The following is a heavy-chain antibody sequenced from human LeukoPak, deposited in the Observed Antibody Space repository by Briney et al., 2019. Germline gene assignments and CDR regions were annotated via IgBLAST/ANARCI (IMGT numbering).Heavy chain of an antibody. Sequence: SETLSLTCTVSGGSISSYYWSWIRQPPGKGLEWIGYIYYSGSTNYNPSLKSRVTISVDTSKNQFSLKLSSVTAADTAVYYCARAPQDEYFDYWGQGTLVTVSS. CDR2: IYYSGST. V-gene: IGHV4-59*01. CDR3: ARAPQDEYFDY. CDR1: GGSISSYY. J-gene: IGHJ4*01. D-gene: IGHD5-24*01.